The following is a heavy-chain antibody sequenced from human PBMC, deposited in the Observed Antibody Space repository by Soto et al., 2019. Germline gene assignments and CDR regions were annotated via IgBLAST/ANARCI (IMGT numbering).Heavy chain of an antibody. J-gene: IGHJ4*02. CDR1: GFTFSSYA. V-gene: IGHV3-30-3*01. D-gene: IGHD6-13*01. CDR2: ISYDGSNK. CDR3: ARVPIAAAAQGGAYFDY. Sequence: QVQLVESGGGVVQPGRSLRLSCAASGFTFSSYAMHWVRQAPGKGLEGVAVISYDGSNKYYADSVKGRFTISRDNSKNTLYLQMNSLRAEDTAVYYCARVPIAAAAQGGAYFDYWGQGTLVTVSS.